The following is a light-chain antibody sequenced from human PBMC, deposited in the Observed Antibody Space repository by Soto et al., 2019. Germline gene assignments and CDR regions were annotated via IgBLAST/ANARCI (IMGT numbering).Light chain of an antibody. J-gene: IGKJ2*01. CDR2: KVS. V-gene: IGKV2-30*01. CDR1: QSLVYSDGNAY. CDR3: MHGTHCPPYT. Sequence: DVVMTQSPLSLPVTLGQPASISCRSSQSLVYSDGNAYLNWFHQRPGQSPKRLIYKVSYRDSGVQDRLSGSGSRTDFTLKIIRVEAEDVGVYYCMHGTHCPPYTCRQGTKMEIK.